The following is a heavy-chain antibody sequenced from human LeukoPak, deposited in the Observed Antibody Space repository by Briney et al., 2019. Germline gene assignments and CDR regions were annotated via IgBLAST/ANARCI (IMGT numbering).Heavy chain of an antibody. V-gene: IGHV4-34*01. Sequence: LETLSLTCAVYGGSFSGYYWSWIRQPPGKGLEWIGEINHSGSTNYNPSLKSRVTISVDTSKNQFSLKLSSVTAADTAVYYCARAQFVYYYGSRSYYYYGMDVWGQGTTVTVSS. J-gene: IGHJ6*02. CDR2: INHSGST. CDR3: ARAQFVYYYGSRSYYYYGMDV. CDR1: GGSFSGYY. D-gene: IGHD3-10*01.